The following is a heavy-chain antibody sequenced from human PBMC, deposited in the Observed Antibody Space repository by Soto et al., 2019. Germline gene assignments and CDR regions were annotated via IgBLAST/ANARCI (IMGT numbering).Heavy chain of an antibody. J-gene: IGHJ6*02. CDR2: INPNSGGT. V-gene: IGHV1-2*02. Sequence: GASVKGSWKAAGHTFTGDYMHWVRQAPGQGLEWMGWINPNSGGTNYAQKFQGRVTMTRDTSISTAYMELSRLRSDDTAVYYCARIPLFASVDVWGQATTVTVSS. CDR1: GHTFTGDY. CDR3: ARIPLFASVDV. D-gene: IGHD3-3*01.